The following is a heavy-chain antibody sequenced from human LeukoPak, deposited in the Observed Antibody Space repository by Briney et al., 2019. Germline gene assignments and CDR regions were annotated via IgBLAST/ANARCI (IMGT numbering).Heavy chain of an antibody. Sequence: PSETLSLTCTVSGGSISSGGYYWSWIRQHPGKGLEWIGYIYYSGSTYYNPSLKSRVTISVDTSKNQFSLKLSSVTAADTAVYYCARSNYYGSGCYLYFDYWGQGTLVTVSS. CDR1: GGSISSGGYY. CDR2: IYYSGST. D-gene: IGHD3-10*01. J-gene: IGHJ4*02. V-gene: IGHV4-31*03. CDR3: ARSNYYGSGCYLYFDY.